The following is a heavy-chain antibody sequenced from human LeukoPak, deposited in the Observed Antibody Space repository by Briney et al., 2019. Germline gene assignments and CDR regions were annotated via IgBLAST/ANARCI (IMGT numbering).Heavy chain of an antibody. CDR2: ISSSGSTM. CDR1: GFIFSDYY. CDR3: AIRGYSGYGFDY. D-gene: IGHD5-12*01. J-gene: IGHJ4*02. Sequence: PGGSLRLSCAASGFIFSDYYMSWIRQAPGKGLEWVSYISSSGSTMYYTDSVKGRFTISRDNAKNSLYLQMNSLRAEDTAVYYCAIRGYSGYGFDYWGQGTLVTVSS. V-gene: IGHV3-11*04.